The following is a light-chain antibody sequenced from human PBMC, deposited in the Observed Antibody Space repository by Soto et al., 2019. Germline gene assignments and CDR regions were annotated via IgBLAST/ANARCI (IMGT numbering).Light chain of an antibody. J-gene: IGKJ1*01. Sequence: SVLPQSPGTLSLSPGERATLSCRASQSVSSSYLAWYQQKPCQAPRLLIYGASSRATGIPDRFSGSGSGTDFTLTISSLEPEDLAVYYCQQRSNWPRTFGQGTKVDNK. CDR3: QQRSNWPRT. V-gene: IGKV3D-20*02. CDR1: QSVSSSY. CDR2: GAS.